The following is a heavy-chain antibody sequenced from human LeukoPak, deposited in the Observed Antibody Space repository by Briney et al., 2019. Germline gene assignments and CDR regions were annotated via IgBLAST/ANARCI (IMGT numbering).Heavy chain of an antibody. J-gene: IGHJ4*02. CDR1: RYDINSVYY. D-gene: IGHD3-10*01. CDR3: ARAGGYYGSGSFLDY. V-gene: IGHV4-38-2*02. CDR2: IYHSGST. Sequence: PSETLSLTCTVSRYDINSVYYWGWIRQPPGKGLEWIGSIYHSGSTYYDASLKSRVTISMDTSRNKFSLNLNSVTAADTAVYYCARAGGYYGSGSFLDYWGQGLLVTVSS.